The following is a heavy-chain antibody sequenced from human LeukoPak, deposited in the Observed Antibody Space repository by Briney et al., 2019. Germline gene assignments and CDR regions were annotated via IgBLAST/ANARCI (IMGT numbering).Heavy chain of an antibody. D-gene: IGHD6-6*01. Sequence: GASVKVSCKASGYTFTSYDINWVRQATGQGLEWMGWMNPNSGNTGYAQKFQGRVAITRNTSISTAYMELSSLRSEDTAVYYCARGELPSSSGDYWGQGTLVTVSS. CDR2: MNPNSGNT. CDR1: GYTFTSYD. CDR3: ARGELPSSSGDY. J-gene: IGHJ4*02. V-gene: IGHV1-8*03.